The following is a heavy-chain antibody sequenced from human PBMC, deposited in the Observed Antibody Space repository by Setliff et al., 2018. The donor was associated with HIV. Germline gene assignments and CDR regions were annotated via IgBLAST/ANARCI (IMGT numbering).Heavy chain of an antibody. CDR2: YDPEDDEI. V-gene: IGHV1-24*01. D-gene: IGHD3-22*01. CDR3: TTYSSGFTH. Sequence: VKVSCKVSGYSLSELTMHWVRQAPGKGLDWMGGYDPEDDEIIYAQKFQGRVTMTEDTSTDTAYVELTSLRSDDTAVYYCTTYSSGFTHWGQGTLVTVSS. J-gene: IGHJ4*02. CDR1: GYSLSELT.